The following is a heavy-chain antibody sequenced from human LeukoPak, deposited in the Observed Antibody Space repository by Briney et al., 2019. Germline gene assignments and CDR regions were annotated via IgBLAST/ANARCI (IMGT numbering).Heavy chain of an antibody. D-gene: IGHD6-25*01. J-gene: IGHJ5*02. V-gene: IGHV2-5*02. Sequence: SGPTLVKPTQTLTLTCTFSGFSLTTSGVGVGWIRQPPGKALEWLALIYWDDDKRYSPSLRSRLTITKDTSKNQVVLSMTNMDPVDTATYYCARRREGLESATTRIYNWFDPWGQGTLVTVSS. CDR2: IYWDDDK. CDR1: GFSLTTSGVG. CDR3: ARRREGLESATTRIYNWFDP.